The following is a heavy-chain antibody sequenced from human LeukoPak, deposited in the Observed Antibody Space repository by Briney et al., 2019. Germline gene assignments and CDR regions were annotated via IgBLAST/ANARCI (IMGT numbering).Heavy chain of an antibody. V-gene: IGHV1-8*01. CDR1: GYTFTSYD. J-gene: IGHJ5*02. CDR3: ASCKYSSSWYVLRAKNWFDP. CDR2: MNLNSGNT. D-gene: IGHD6-13*01. Sequence: GASVKVSCKASGYTFTSYDINWVRQATGEGLEWMGCMNLNSGNTGYAQKFQCRVTITSITSITTAYMELSSLRSEDTAVYDCASCKYSSSWYVLRAKNWFDPWGQGTLVTVSS.